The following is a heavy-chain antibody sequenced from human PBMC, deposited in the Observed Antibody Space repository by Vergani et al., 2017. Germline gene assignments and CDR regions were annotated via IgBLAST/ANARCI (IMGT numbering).Heavy chain of an antibody. CDR3: ARPPIAAAGDNWFDP. CDR2: INPNSGGT. D-gene: IGHD6-13*01. J-gene: IGHJ5*02. Sequence: QVQLVQSGAEVKKPGASVKVSCKASGYTFTGYYMHWVRQAPGQGLEWMGWINPNSGGTNYAQKFQGRVTMTRDTSNSTAYMELSRLRSDDTAVYYCARPPIAAAGDNWFDPWGQGTLVTVSS. V-gene: IGHV1-2*02. CDR1: GYTFTGYY.